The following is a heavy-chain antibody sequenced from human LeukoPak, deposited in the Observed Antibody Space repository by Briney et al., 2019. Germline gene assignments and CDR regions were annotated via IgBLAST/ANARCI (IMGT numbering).Heavy chain of an antibody. J-gene: IGHJ6*02. Sequence: PSETLSLTCTVSGGSISRHYWSWIRQPPGKGLEWIGYIYHSGSTNYNPSLKSRVTISVDTSKSQFSLKVSSVTAADTAVYYCARDPSYSSSSYYYYYGMDVWGQGTTVTVSS. CDR2: IYHSGST. V-gene: IGHV4-59*11. D-gene: IGHD6-13*01. CDR1: GGSISRHY. CDR3: ARDPSYSSSSYYYYYGMDV.